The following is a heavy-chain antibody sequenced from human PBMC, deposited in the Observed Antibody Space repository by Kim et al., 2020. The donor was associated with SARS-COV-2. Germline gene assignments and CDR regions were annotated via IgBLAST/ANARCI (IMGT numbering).Heavy chain of an antibody. J-gene: IGHJ1*01. Sequence: GGSLRLSCAASGFTFSDYYMSWIRQAPGKGLEWVSYISSSGSTIYYADSVKGRFTISRDNAKNSLYLQMNSLRAEDTAVYYCARAKAYYDSSGPTEYFQHWGQGTLVTVSS. V-gene: IGHV3-11*01. D-gene: IGHD3-22*01. CDR3: ARAKAYYDSSGPTEYFQH. CDR2: ISSSGSTI. CDR1: GFTFSDYY.